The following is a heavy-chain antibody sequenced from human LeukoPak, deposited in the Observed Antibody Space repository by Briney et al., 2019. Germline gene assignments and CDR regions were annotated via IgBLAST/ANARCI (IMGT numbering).Heavy chain of an antibody. D-gene: IGHD3-9*01. V-gene: IGHV1-69*13. CDR1: GGTFSSYA. Sequence: EASVKVPCKASGGTFSSYAISWVRQAPGQGLEWMGGIIPIFGTANYAQKFQGRVTITADESTRTAYMELSSLRSEDTAVYYCARNSGGYDILTGYHPHYGMDVWGQGTTVSVSS. CDR2: IIPIFGTA. CDR3: ARNSGGYDILTGYHPHYGMDV. J-gene: IGHJ6*02.